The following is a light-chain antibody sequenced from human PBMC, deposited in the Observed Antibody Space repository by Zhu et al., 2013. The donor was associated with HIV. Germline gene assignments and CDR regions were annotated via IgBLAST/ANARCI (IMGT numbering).Light chain of an antibody. CDR3: NSRDSSGNHLGV. V-gene: IGLV3-19*01. Sequence: SSELTQDPALSVALGQTIRITCQGDSLRSYYASWYQQKPGQAPVLVIYGKNNRPSGIPDRFSGSSSGNTASLTITGAQAEDGADYYCNSRDSSGNHLGVFGGGTKLTVL. CDR2: GKN. J-gene: IGLJ2*01. CDR1: SLRSYY.